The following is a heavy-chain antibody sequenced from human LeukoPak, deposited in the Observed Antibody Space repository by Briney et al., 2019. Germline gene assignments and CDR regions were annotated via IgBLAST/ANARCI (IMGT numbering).Heavy chain of an antibody. CDR3: VRGFIGGPLDQ. D-gene: IGHD1-26*01. V-gene: IGHV3-20*04. Sequence: PGGSLGLSCAASGFDFDDYGMSWVRQAPGKGLEWVSGIKRNGGSTGYADSVKGRFTISRDNAKNSLYLQMNSLRAEDTAFYFCVRGFIGGPLDQWGQGTLVTVSS. CDR2: IKRNGGST. CDR1: GFDFDDYG. J-gene: IGHJ4*02.